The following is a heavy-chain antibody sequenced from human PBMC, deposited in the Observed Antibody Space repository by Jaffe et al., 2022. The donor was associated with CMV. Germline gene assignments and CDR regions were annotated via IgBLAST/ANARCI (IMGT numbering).Heavy chain of an antibody. CDR3: ARDGRWLFWSGYPTYDPRMDV. CDR1: GFTFSSYW. CDR2: IKQDGSEK. J-gene: IGHJ6*03. V-gene: IGHV3-7*03. Sequence: EVQLVESGGGLVQPGGSLRLSCAASGFTFSSYWMSWVRQAPGKGLEWVANIKQDGSEKYYVDSVKGRFTISRDNAKNSLYLQMNSLRAEDTAVYYCARDGRWLFWSGYPTYDPRMDVWGKGTTVTVSS. D-gene: IGHD3-3*01.